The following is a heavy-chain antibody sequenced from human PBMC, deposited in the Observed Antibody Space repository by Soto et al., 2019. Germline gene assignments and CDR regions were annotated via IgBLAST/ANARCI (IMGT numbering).Heavy chain of an antibody. CDR3: ARRENYYGSGCYYPIPRLFDY. CDR2: MNPNSGNT. D-gene: IGHD3-10*01. J-gene: IGHJ4*02. Sequence: ASVKVSCKASGYTFTSYDINWVRQATGQGLEWMGWMNPNSGNTGYAQKFQGRVTMTRNTSISTAYMELSSLRSEDTAVYYCARRENYYGSGCYYPIPRLFDYWGQGTLVTSPQ. V-gene: IGHV1-8*01. CDR1: GYTFTSYD.